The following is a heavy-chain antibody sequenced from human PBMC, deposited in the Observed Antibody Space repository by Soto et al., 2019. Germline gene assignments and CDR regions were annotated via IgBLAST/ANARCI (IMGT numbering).Heavy chain of an antibody. V-gene: IGHV1-69*06. J-gene: IGHJ3*02. Sequence: GASVKGSCKASGGTFSSYAISWVRQAPGQGLEWMGGIIPIFGTANYAQKFQGRVTITADKSTSTAYMELSSLRSEDTAVYYCARVYYYGSGSYYVDAFDIWGQGTMVTVSS. CDR1: GGTFSSYA. D-gene: IGHD3-10*01. CDR2: IIPIFGTA. CDR3: ARVYYYGSGSYYVDAFDI.